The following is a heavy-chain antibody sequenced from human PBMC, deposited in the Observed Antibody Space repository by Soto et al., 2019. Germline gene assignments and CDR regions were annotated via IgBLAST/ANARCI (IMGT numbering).Heavy chain of an antibody. D-gene: IGHD3-10*01. J-gene: IGHJ6*02. CDR1: GGTFSSYA. CDR2: IIPIFGTA. V-gene: IGHV1-69*13. CDR3: AERTMVRGGRHYYGMDV. Sequence: SVKVSCKASGGTFSSYAISWVRQAPGQGLEWMGGIIPIFGTANYAQKFQGRVTITADESTSTAYMELSSLRSEDTAVYYCAERTMVRGGRHYYGMDVWGQGPTGTVSS.